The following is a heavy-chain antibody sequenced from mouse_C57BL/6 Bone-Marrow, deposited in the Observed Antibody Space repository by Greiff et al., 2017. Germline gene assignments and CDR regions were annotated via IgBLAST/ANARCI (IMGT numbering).Heavy chain of an antibody. CDR1: GFTFSSYG. D-gene: IGHD2-3*01. CDR3: AREDGYYFFYAMDY. Sequence: EVKLVESGGDLVKPGGSLKLSCAASGFTFSSYGMSWVRQTPDKRLEWVATISSGGSYTYYPDSVKGRFTISRDNAKNTLYLQMSSLKSEDTAMYYCAREDGYYFFYAMDYWGQGTSVTVSS. J-gene: IGHJ4*01. V-gene: IGHV5-6*02. CDR2: ISSGGSYT.